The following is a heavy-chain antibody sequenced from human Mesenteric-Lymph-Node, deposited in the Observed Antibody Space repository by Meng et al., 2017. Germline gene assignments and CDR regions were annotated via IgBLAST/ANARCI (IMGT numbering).Heavy chain of an antibody. V-gene: IGHV4-4*07. Sequence: SETLSLTCTVSGGSISSYYWSWIRQPAGKGLEWIGRIYTSGSTNYNPSLKSRVTISVDTSKNQFSLKLSSVTAADTAVYYCARDHMVRGVNNYYYYGMDVWGQGSTVTVSS. CDR3: ARDHMVRGVNNYYYYGMDV. CDR2: IYTSGST. J-gene: IGHJ6*02. CDR1: GGSISSYY. D-gene: IGHD3-10*01.